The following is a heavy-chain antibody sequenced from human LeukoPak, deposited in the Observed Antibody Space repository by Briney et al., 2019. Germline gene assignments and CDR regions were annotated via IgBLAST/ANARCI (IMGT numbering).Heavy chain of an antibody. V-gene: IGHV3-74*01. Sequence: PGGSLRLSCAASGFTFSSYWMHWVRQAPGKGLVWVSRINSDGSSTSYADSVKGRFTISRDNAKNTLYLQMNSLRAEDTAVYYCARVGYDFWSGYYGYAFDIWAKGQWSPSLQ. J-gene: IGHJ3*02. CDR3: ARVGYDFWSGYYGYAFDI. CDR2: INSDGSST. CDR1: GFTFSSYW. D-gene: IGHD3-3*01.